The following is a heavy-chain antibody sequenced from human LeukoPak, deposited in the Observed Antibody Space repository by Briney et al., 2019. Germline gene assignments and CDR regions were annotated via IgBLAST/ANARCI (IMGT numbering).Heavy chain of an antibody. CDR1: GGSISSGSYY. V-gene: IGHV4-61*02. J-gene: IGHJ6*03. D-gene: IGHD2-2*03. CDR2: IYTSGST. CDR3: ARLGIVVVPAAISAGQDYYYYYYMDV. Sequence: SQTLSLTCTVSGGSISSGSYYWSWIRQPAGKGLEWIGRIYTSGSTNYNPSLKSRVTMSVDTSKNQFSLKLSSVTAADTAVYYCARLGIVVVPAAISAGQDYYYYYYMDVWGKGTTVAVSS.